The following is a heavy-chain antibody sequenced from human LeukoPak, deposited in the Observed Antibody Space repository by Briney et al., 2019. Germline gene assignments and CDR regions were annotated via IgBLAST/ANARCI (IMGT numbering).Heavy chain of an antibody. J-gene: IGHJ4*02. V-gene: IGHV4-59*01. D-gene: IGHD3-3*01. CDR1: GGSISSYY. CDR3: ARVRDYDFWSGPDAYYFDY. Sequence: KPSGTLSLTCTVSGGSISSYYWSWIRQPPGKGLEWIGYIYYSGSTNYNPSLKSRVTISVDTSKNQFSLKLSSVTAADTAVYYCARVRDYDFWSGPDAYYFDYWGQGTLVTVSS. CDR2: IYYSGST.